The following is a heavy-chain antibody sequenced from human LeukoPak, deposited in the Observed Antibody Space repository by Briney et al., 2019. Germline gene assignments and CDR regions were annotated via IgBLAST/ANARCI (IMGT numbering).Heavy chain of an antibody. CDR2: INHNSGAT. CDR3: TTSSSWYFFEY. Sequence: GASVKVSCKASGYTFAGYYMHWVRQAPGQGLEWMGWINHNSGATNYAQKFQGRVTMTKDTSINAASMDLSNPRFDDTAIYYCTTSSSWYFFEYWGQGTLVTVAS. CDR1: GYTFAGYY. V-gene: IGHV1-2*02. D-gene: IGHD6-13*01. J-gene: IGHJ4*02.